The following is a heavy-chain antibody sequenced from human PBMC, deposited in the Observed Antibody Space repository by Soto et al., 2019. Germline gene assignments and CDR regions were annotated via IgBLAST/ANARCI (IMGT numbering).Heavy chain of an antibody. CDR2: MNPDSENT. CDR1: GYTFTNYY. V-gene: IGHV1-8*01. J-gene: IGHJ6*02. CDR3: TRAQFEFGSYFGLDV. Sequence: QVHLVQSGAEVKQPGASVRVSWKASGYTFTNYYITWVRQATGQGLEWMGWMNPDSENTGSPQKFKGRVTMTVNTSIYTAYMELTSLRSEDTAVYYCTRAQFEFGSYFGLDVWGQGTTVTVSS. D-gene: IGHD3-10*01.